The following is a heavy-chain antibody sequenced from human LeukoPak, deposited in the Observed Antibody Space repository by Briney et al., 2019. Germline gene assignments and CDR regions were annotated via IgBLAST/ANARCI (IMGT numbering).Heavy chain of an antibody. CDR3: ARGRYYDILTGYPYFDY. CDR2: IYTSGST. Sequence: SQTLSLTCTVSGGSISSGSYYWSWIRQPAGKGLEWIGRIYTSGSTNYNPSLKSRVTISVDTSKNQFSLKLSSVTAADTAVYYCARGRYYDILTGYPYFDYWGQGTLVTVSS. CDR1: GGSISSGSYY. D-gene: IGHD3-9*01. J-gene: IGHJ4*02. V-gene: IGHV4-61*02.